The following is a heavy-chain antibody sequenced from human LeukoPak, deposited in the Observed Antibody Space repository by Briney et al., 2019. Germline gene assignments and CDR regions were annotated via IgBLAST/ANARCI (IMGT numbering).Heavy chain of an antibody. J-gene: IGHJ3*02. Sequence: PSETLSLTCAVYGGSFSGYYWSWIRQPPGKGLEWIGEINHSGSTNYNPSLKSRVTISVDTSKNQFSLKLSSVTAADTAVYYCARRVDTAVEAFDIWGQGTMVTVSS. D-gene: IGHD5-18*01. CDR1: GGSFSGYY. V-gene: IGHV4-34*01. CDR2: INHSGST. CDR3: ARRVDTAVEAFDI.